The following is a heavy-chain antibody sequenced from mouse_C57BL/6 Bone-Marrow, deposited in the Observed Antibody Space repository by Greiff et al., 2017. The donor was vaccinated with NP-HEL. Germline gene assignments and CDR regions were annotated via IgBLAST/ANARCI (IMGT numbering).Heavy chain of an antibody. CDR2: IDPSDSYT. D-gene: IGHD1-1*01. J-gene: IGHJ3*01. V-gene: IGHV1-69*01. CDR3: AREVYYYGSAWFAY. Sequence: VQLQQPGAELVMPGASVKLSCKASGYTFTSYWMHWLKQRPGQGLEWLGEIDPSDSYTNYNQKFKGKSTLTVDKSSSTAYMQLSSLTSEDSAVYYCAREVYYYGSAWFAYWGQGTLVTVSA. CDR1: GYTFTSYW.